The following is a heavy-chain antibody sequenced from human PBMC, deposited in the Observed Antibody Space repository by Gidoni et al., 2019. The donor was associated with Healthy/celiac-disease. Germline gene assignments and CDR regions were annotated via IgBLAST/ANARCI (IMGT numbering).Heavy chain of an antibody. CDR3: AGGGGVVPLGY. D-gene: IGHD2-15*01. Sequence: QVQLVQSGAEVKQPGASVKVSCKASGYTFARYYMHWVRQAPGQGLEWMGITNPSGGSTSYAQKFQGRVTMTRDTSTSTVYMELSSLRSEDTAVFYCAGGGGVVPLGYWGQGTLVIVSS. CDR2: TNPSGGST. J-gene: IGHJ4*02. CDR1: GYTFARYY. V-gene: IGHV1-46*01.